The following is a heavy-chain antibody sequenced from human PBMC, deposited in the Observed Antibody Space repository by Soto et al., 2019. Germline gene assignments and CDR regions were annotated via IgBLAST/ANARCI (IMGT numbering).Heavy chain of an antibody. CDR2: INPSGGST. D-gene: IGHD6-13*01. J-gene: IGHJ4*02. CDR3: ARGAGYRSSWVEPNFDY. V-gene: IGHV1-46*01. CDR1: GYTFTSYY. Sequence: GASVKVSCKASGYTFTSYYMHWVQQAPGQGLEWMGIINPSGGSTSYAQKFQGRVTMTRDTSTSTVYMELSSLRSEDTAVYYCARGAGYRSSWVEPNFDYWGQGTLVTVSS.